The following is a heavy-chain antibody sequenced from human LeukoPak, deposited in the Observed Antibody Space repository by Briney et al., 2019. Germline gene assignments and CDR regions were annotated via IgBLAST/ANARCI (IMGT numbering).Heavy chain of an antibody. J-gene: IGHJ4*02. CDR3: ARDHSRGWNLGAPNGYFDY. CDR1: GFIFSSYA. V-gene: IGHV3-33*08. CDR2: IWYDGNNK. D-gene: IGHD6-19*01. Sequence: GGSLRLSCAASGFIFSSYAMSWVRQAPGKGLEWVAVIWYDGNNKDYADSVKGRFTISRDNSRNTLYLQMNSLRVDDTAVYYCARDHSRGWNLGAPNGYFDYWGQGTLVTVSS.